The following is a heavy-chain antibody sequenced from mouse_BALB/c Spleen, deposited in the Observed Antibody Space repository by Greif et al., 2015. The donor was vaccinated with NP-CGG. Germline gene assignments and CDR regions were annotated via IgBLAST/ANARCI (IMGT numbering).Heavy chain of an antibody. Sequence: QVQLQQSGPELVKPGASVKISRKASGYTFTDYYINWVKQKPGQGLEWIGWIYPGSGNTKYNEKFKGEATLTVDTSSSTAYMQLSSLTSEDTAVYFCARRTGTEAMDYWGQGTSVTVSS. CDR1: GYTFTDYY. D-gene: IGHD4-1*01. CDR2: IYPGSGNT. V-gene: IGHV1-84*02. J-gene: IGHJ4*01. CDR3: ARRTGTEAMDY.